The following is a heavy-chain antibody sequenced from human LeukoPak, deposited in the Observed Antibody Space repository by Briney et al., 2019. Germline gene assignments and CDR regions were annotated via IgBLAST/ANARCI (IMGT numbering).Heavy chain of an antibody. CDR1: GGSISSGDYY. CDR2: IYYSGST. D-gene: IGHD1-1*01. V-gene: IGHV4-30-4*08. Sequence: PSQTLSLTCTVSGGSISSGDYYWSWIRQPPGKGLEWIGYIYYSGSTYYNPSLKSRVTISVDTSKNQFSLKLSSVTAADTAVYYCARVFIGEGLLSTLDESNFDYWGQGTLVTVSS. J-gene: IGHJ4*02. CDR3: ARVFIGEGLLSTLDESNFDY.